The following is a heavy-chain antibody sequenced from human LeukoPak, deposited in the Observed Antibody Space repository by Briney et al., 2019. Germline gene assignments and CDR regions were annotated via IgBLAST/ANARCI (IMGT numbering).Heavy chain of an antibody. CDR3: ARGRWSATTASYYLDF. V-gene: IGHV1-3*01. CDR2: INAGNGNT. J-gene: IGHJ4*02. Sequence: AASVKVSCKASEYTFTDYAINWVRQAPGQRLEWMGWINAGNGNTRYSQRFQGRVTITRDTSASTAYMELSSLTSEDTAVYYCARGRWSATTASYYLDFWGQGTLATVSS. D-gene: IGHD5-24*01. CDR1: EYTFTDYA.